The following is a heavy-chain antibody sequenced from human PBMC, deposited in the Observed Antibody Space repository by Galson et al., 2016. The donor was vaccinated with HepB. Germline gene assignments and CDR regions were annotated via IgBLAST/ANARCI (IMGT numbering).Heavy chain of an antibody. D-gene: IGHD5/OR15-5a*01. CDR2: IYYKGST. CDR1: GGSITSSSHY. V-gene: IGHV4-39*07. CDR3: AREDLSNWFDT. J-gene: IGHJ5*02. Sequence: SETLSLTCTVSGGSITSSSHYWDWIRQPPGKGLEWIGSIYYKGSTYYNPSLKSRITMSIDTSKNQLSLHLSSVSAADTAIFYCAREDLSNWFDTWGQGALVTVSS.